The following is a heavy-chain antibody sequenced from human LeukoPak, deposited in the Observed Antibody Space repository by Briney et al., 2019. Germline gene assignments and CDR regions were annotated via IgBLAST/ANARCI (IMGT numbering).Heavy chain of an antibody. Sequence: ASVKVSCKASGYTFTGYYMHWVRQAPGQGLEWMGRINPNSGGTNFAQKFQGRVTMTRDTSISTAYMELSRLRSDDPAVHYCATAAAGTGFDYWGQGTLVTVSS. CDR2: INPNSGGT. CDR1: GYTFTGYY. V-gene: IGHV1-2*06. J-gene: IGHJ4*02. CDR3: ATAAAGTGFDY. D-gene: IGHD6-13*01.